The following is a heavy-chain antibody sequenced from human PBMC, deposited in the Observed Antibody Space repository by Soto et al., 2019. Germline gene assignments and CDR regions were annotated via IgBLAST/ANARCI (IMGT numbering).Heavy chain of an antibody. CDR2: ISWNSGSI. D-gene: IGHD1-1*01. CDR1: GFTFDDYA. V-gene: IGHV3-9*01. CDR3: AKDIYPARFVQLERLGAFDI. J-gene: IGHJ3*02. Sequence: EVQLVESGGGLVQPGRSLRLSCAASGFTFDDYAMHWVRQAPGKGLEWVSGISWNSGSIGYADSVKGRFTISRDNAKNSLYLQMNSLRAEDTALYYCAKDIYPARFVQLERLGAFDIWGQGTMVTVSS.